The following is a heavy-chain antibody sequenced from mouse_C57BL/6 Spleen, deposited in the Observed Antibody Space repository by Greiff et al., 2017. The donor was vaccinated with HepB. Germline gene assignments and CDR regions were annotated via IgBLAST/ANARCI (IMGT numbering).Heavy chain of an antibody. J-gene: IGHJ3*01. Sequence: VKLQESGPELVKPGASVKISCKASGYAFSSSWMNWVKQRPGKGLEWIGRIYPGDGDTNYNGKFKGKATLTADKSSSTAYMQLSSLTSEDSAVYFCARDWYYGSSPFAYWGQGTLVTVSA. CDR1: GYAFSSSW. V-gene: IGHV1-82*01. D-gene: IGHD1-1*01. CDR3: ARDWYYGSSPFAY. CDR2: IYPGDGDT.